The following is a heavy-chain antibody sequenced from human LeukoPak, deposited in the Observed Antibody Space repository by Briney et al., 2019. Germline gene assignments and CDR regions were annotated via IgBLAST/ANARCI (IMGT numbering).Heavy chain of an antibody. J-gene: IGHJ4*02. D-gene: IGHD5-18*01. V-gene: IGHV1-2*02. CDR1: GYTFTGYY. CDR3: ARDLNKGRGYSYFF. Sequence: GASVKVSCKASGYTFTGYYMHWVRQAPGQGLEWMGWINPNSGVAKSAQNFQGRVTMTRDTSISTASMVLSRLRSDDTAVYYCARDLNKGRGYSYFFWGQGTLVTVSS. CDR2: INPNSGVA.